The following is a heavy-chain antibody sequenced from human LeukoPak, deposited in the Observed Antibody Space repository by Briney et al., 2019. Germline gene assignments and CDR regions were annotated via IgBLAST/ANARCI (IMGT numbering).Heavy chain of an antibody. CDR3: AREGDYSNFDY. J-gene: IGHJ4*02. Sequence: SETLSLTCTVSAGSISTYYWSWIRQPPGKGLEWIGYIDYSGSTDYNPSLKSRVTISIDTSNNHFSLTLNSVTSADTAVYYCAREGDYSNFDYWGQGTLVSVSS. CDR1: AGSISTYY. CDR2: IDYSGST. V-gene: IGHV4-59*01. D-gene: IGHD4-17*01.